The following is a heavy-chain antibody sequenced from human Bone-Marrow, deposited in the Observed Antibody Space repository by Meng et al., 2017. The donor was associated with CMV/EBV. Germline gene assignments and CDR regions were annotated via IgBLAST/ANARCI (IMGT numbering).Heavy chain of an antibody. CDR2: INPNSGGT. D-gene: IGHD1-26*01. CDR1: GYTFTGYY. V-gene: IGHV1-2*02. CDR3: ARNTDLSGSYDY. J-gene: IGHJ4*02. Sequence: ASVKVSCKASGYTFTGYYMHWVRQAPGQGLEWMGWINPNSGGTNYAQKFQGRVTMARDTSISTAYMELSRLRSDDTAVYYCARNTDLSGSYDYWGQGTLVTVSS.